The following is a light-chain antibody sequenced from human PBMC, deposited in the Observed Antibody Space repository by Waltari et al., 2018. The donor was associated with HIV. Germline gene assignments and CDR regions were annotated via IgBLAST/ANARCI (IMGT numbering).Light chain of an antibody. Sequence: QSVLTQPPSASGTPGPRVTIPCSGSNSNVGISYVYWYQQRPGTTPKLVIYGINQRPSGVPDRFSGSKSGTSVSLVISGIRSEDEADYYCAAWDYSLSGWVFGGGTKLTVL. J-gene: IGLJ3*02. CDR2: GIN. CDR3: AAWDYSLSGWV. CDR1: NSNVGISY. V-gene: IGLV1-47*01.